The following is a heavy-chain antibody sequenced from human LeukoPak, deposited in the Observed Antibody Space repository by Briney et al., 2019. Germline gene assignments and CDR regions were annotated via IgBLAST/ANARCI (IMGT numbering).Heavy chain of an antibody. J-gene: IGHJ4*02. D-gene: IGHD3-10*01. V-gene: IGHV3-7*02. CDR3: APDHGSGSYPFDY. CDR2: IKQDGSEK. CDR1: GFTFSSSW. Sequence: GGSLRLSCSASGFTFSSSWMNWVRQAPGKGLEWVADIKQDGSEKYYVDSVKGRFTISRDNAKNSLYLQMNSLRAEDTAVYYCAPDHGSGSYPFDYWGQGTLVTVSS.